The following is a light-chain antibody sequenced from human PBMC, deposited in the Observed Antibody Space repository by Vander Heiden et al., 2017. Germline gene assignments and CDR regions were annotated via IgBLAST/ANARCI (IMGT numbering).Light chain of an antibody. CDR3: QQSDSTSWT. CDR2: AAS. J-gene: IGKJ1*01. CDR1: QSISSY. Sequence: DIQMTTSPSSLSASVGDRVTITCRASQSISSYLNWYQQKPGKAPKLLSYAASSLQSGVPSRFSGSGSGTDFTLTISSRQPEDFATYYCQQSDSTSWTFGQGTKVEIK. V-gene: IGKV1-39*01.